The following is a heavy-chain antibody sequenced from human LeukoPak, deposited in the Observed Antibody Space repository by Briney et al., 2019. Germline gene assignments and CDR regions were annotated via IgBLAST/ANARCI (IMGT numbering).Heavy chain of an antibody. J-gene: IGHJ6*02. CDR1: GLTVSSNY. V-gene: IGHV3-48*03. CDR2: ISSSGSTI. CDR3: ARDRPYYDFWSGYHWTYYYGMDV. D-gene: IGHD3-3*01. Sequence: GGSLRLSCAAAGLTVSSNYMTWVRQAPGKGLEWVSYISSSGSTIYYADSVKGRFTISRDNAKNSLYLQMNNLRAEDTAVYYCARDRPYYDFWSGYHWTYYYGMDVWGQGTTVTVSS.